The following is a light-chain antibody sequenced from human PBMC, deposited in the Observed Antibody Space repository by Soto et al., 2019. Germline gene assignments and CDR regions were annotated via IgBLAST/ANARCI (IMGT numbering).Light chain of an antibody. CDR2: GAS. CDR3: QEYTDWSST. Sequence: NVLTQSPATLSLSPGERATLSCRASQSVGSNLAWYQQKPGQAPRLLIYGASTRATGTPTRFSGSGSGTDFTLSISSLQSEDFAVYYCQEYTDWSSTFGQGTKVDIK. J-gene: IGKJ2*01. V-gene: IGKV3-15*01. CDR1: QSVGSN.